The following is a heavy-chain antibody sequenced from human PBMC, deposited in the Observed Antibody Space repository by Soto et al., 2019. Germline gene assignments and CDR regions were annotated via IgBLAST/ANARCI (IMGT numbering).Heavy chain of an antibody. CDR2: IYYSGST. Sequence: PSETLSLTCTVSGGSISSSSYYWGWIRQPPGKGLEWIGSIYYSGSTYYNPSLKSRVTISVDTSKNQFSLKLSSVTAADTAVYNCASLMYYYDSSGYYSHPYYFDYWGQGTLVTVSS. CDR1: GGSISSSSYY. D-gene: IGHD3-22*01. V-gene: IGHV4-39*01. CDR3: ASLMYYYDSSGYYSHPYYFDY. J-gene: IGHJ4*02.